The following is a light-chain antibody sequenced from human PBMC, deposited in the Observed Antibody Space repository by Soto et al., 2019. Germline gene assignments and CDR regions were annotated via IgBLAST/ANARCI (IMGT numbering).Light chain of an antibody. Sequence: DIQMPQSPSSLSASVGDTVSITCRAGQTFNNYLNWYQHKPGKVPKLLIYAATALQSGVPSRFSASASGTDFTLTISNVQPEDCGTYYCQQSYTSPQNFGQGTKVDIK. CDR3: QQSYTSPQN. CDR2: AAT. V-gene: IGKV1-39*01. J-gene: IGKJ2*01. CDR1: QTFNNY.